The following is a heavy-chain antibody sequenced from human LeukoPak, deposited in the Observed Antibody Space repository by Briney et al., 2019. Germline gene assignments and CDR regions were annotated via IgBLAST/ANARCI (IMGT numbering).Heavy chain of an antibody. CDR2: ISSSGTNI. V-gene: IGHV3-11*04. J-gene: IGHJ4*01. Sequence: PGGSLRLSCAASGFTFSDYYMTWIRQAPGKGLEWISYISSSGTNINYADSVRGRFAISRDNPKKALYLQMNSLRAEDTAVYYCARDRSEDDSSGYIHRDFDSWGHGTLVIVSS. CDR3: ARDRSEDDSSGYIHRDFDS. CDR1: GFTFSDYY. D-gene: IGHD3-22*01.